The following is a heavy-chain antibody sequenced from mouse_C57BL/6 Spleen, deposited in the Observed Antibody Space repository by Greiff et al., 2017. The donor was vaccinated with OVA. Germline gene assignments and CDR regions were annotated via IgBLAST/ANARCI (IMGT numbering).Heavy chain of an antibody. Sequence: EVKVEESGGGLVQPGGSMKLSCAASGFTFSDAWMDWVRQSPEKGLEWVAEIRNKANNHATYYAESVKGRFTISRDDSKSSVYLQMNSLRAEDTGIYYCTRNYDYGGGFAYWGQGTLVTVSA. V-gene: IGHV6-6*01. CDR2: IRNKANNHAT. D-gene: IGHD2-4*01. CDR1: GFTFSDAW. CDR3: TRNYDYGGGFAY. J-gene: IGHJ3*01.